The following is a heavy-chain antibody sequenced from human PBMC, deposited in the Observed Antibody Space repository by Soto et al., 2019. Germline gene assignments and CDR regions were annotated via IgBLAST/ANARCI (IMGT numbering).Heavy chain of an antibody. V-gene: IGHV3-30-3*01. J-gene: IGHJ4*02. CDR1: GFTFSSYA. CDR3: AREGGTEYVVNY. D-gene: IGHD3-22*01. CDR2: ISYDGSNK. Sequence: QVQLVESGGGVVQPGRSLRLSCAASGFTFSSYAMHWVRQAPGKGLEWVAVISYDGSNKYYADSVKGRFTISRDNSKNTLYLQMNSLRAEDTAVYYCAREGGTEYVVNYWGQGTLVTVSS.